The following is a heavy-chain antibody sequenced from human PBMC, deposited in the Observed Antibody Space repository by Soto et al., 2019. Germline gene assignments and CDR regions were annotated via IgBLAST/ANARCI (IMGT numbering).Heavy chain of an antibody. CDR1: GYNFNGHW. Sequence: EVQLVQSGAELKKPGESLKISCKTSGYNFNGHWIGWVRQRPGKGLEWMGMVYPDDSDTKYSPSFGGHVTISADKSIGTSYLQWSSLQASDIALYFCARHLEFLRDSDLWGQGTMVIVSS. D-gene: IGHD2-21*01. V-gene: IGHV5-51*01. J-gene: IGHJ3*01. CDR3: ARHLEFLRDSDL. CDR2: VYPDDSDT.